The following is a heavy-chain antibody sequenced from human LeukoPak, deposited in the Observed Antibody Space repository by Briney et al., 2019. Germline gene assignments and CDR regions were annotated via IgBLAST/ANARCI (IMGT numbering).Heavy chain of an antibody. V-gene: IGHV3-74*01. CDR2: IDSDGSST. D-gene: IGHD6-19*01. J-gene: IGHJ4*02. CDR3: ATKQWLAPPPDS. CDR1: GFTFSSYW. Sequence: PGGSLRLSCAASGFTFSSYWMDWVRQAPGKGLVWVSRIDSDGSSTSYADSVKGRFTISRDNAKNTLYLQMNSLRAEDTAVYYCATKQWLAPPPDSWGQGTPVTVSS.